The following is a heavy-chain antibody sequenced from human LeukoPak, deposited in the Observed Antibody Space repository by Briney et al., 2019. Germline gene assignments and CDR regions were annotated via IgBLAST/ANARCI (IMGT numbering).Heavy chain of an antibody. J-gene: IGHJ4*02. CDR2: ISSSSSYI. D-gene: IGHD5-18*01. CDR1: GFTFNSYS. V-gene: IGHV3-21*01. Sequence: PGGSLRLSCAGSGFTFNSYSMNWVRQAPGKVLEWVSCISSSSSYIYYADSVKGRFTISRDNAKNSLYLQMNSLRAEDTAVYYCATSPVYSYGHPYYFDYWGQGTLVTVSS. CDR3: ATSPVYSYGHPYYFDY.